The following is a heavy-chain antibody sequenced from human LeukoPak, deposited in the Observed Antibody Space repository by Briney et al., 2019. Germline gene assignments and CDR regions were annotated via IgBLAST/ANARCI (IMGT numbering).Heavy chain of an antibody. Sequence: GGSLRLSCAASGFTFSSYGMHWVRHAPGKGLEWVAFMRYDGSNRDYADSVKGRFTITRDNSNNTLYLQMNSLRAEDTAVYYCAKDRSGSYPTLFDYWGQGTLVTVSS. V-gene: IGHV3-30*02. CDR3: AKDRSGSYPTLFDY. CDR2: MRYDGSNR. J-gene: IGHJ4*02. CDR1: GFTFSSYG. D-gene: IGHD1-26*01.